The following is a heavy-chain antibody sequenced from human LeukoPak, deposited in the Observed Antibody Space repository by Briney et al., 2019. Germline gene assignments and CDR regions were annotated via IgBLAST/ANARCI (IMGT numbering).Heavy chain of an antibody. J-gene: IGHJ4*02. CDR1: GYTFTSYD. CDR3: ARVGGGYYYDSSGYFGY. V-gene: IGHV1-8*01. Sequence: GASVKVSCKASGYTFTSYDINWVRQATGQGLEWMGWMNPNSGNTGYAQKFQGRVTMTTDTSTSTAYMELRSLRSDDTAVYYCARVGGGYYYDSSGYFGYWGQGTLVTVSS. CDR2: MNPNSGNT. D-gene: IGHD3-22*01.